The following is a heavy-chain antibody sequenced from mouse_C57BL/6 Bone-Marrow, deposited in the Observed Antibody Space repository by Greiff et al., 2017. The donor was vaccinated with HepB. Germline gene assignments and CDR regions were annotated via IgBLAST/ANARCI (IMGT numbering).Heavy chain of an antibody. CDR1: GYSFTGYY. J-gene: IGHJ3*01. Sequence: VQLQQSGPELVKPGASVKISCKASGYSFTGYYMNWVKQSPEKSLEWIGEINPSTGGTTYNQKSKAKATLTVDKSSSTAYMQLKSLTSEDSAVYYCARDYRFAYWGQGTLVTVSA. D-gene: IGHD2-4*01. V-gene: IGHV1-42*01. CDR2: INPSTGGT. CDR3: ARDYRFAY.